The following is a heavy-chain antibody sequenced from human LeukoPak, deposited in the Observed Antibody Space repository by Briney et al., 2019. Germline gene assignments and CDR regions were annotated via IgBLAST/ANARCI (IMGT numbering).Heavy chain of an antibody. V-gene: IGHV4-61*02. CDR2: IYTSGST. D-gene: IGHD3-16*02. CDR1: GGSISSGSYY. J-gene: IGHJ4*02. Sequence: SETLSLTCTVSGGSISSGSYYWSWIRQPAGKGLEWIGRIYTSGSTNYNPSLKSRVTIFLDTSKNQFSLRLSSVTAADTAVYYCARSSLYQGFRLGNLSPGPFDYWGQGTLVTGSS. CDR3: ARSSLYQGFRLGNLSPGPFDY.